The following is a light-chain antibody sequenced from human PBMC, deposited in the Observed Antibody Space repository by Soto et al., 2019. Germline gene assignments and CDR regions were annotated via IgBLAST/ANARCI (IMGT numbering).Light chain of an antibody. V-gene: IGLV3-21*02. CDR1: SIGSKS. J-gene: IGLJ1*01. Sequence: ELTQPPSVSVAPGQTASIACGGDSIGSKSVNWYQQRPGQAPVVVVYDDTDRPTGIPERFSGSNSGNTATLTITRVEAGDEADYYCQVWDGRSFQGVFGPGTKVTVL. CDR3: QVWDGRSFQGV. CDR2: DDT.